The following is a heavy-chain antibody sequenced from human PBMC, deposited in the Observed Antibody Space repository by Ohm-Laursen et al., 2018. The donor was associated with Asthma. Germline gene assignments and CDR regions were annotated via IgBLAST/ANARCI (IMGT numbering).Heavy chain of an antibody. V-gene: IGHV3-9*01. Sequence: SLRLSCAAPGFTFDDYAMHWVRQAPGKGLEWVSGISWNSGSIGYADSVKGRFTISRDNAKNSLYLQMNSLRAEDTALYYCAKDIEIYYGSGNAAFDYWGQGTLVTVSS. J-gene: IGHJ4*02. D-gene: IGHD3-10*01. CDR3: AKDIEIYYGSGNAAFDY. CDR1: GFTFDDYA. CDR2: ISWNSGSI.